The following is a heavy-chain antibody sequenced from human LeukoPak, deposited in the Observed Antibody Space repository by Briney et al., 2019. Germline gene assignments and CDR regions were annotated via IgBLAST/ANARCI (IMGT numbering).Heavy chain of an antibody. D-gene: IGHD2-15*01. CDR2: ISSSSRYI. CDR3: ARDTPGYCSGGSCRNFDY. CDR1: GFTFSSYS. Sequence: GGSLRLSCAASGFTFSSYSMNWVRQAPGKGLEWVSSISSSSRYIYYADSVKGRFTISRDNAKNSLYLQMNSLRAEDTAVCYCARDTPGYCSGGSCRNFDYWGQGTLVTVSS. V-gene: IGHV3-21*01. J-gene: IGHJ4*02.